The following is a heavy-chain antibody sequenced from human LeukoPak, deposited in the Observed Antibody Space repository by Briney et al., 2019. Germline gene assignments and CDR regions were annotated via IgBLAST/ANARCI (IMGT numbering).Heavy chain of an antibody. CDR2: IKSKTDGGTM. D-gene: IGHD2-2*01. Sequence: GGSLRLSCAASGFTFSDAWMTWVRQVSGKGLEWVGRIKSKTDGGTMDYGAPVKGRFTTSRDDSKNILYLQMNSLKIEDTAVYYCTTEDSSSSWGQGTLVTVSS. CDR1: GFTFSDAW. CDR3: TTEDSSSS. V-gene: IGHV3-15*01. J-gene: IGHJ5*02.